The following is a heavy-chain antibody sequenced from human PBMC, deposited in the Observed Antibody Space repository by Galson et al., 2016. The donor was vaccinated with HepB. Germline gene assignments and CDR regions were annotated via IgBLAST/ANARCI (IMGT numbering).Heavy chain of an antibody. CDR2: IWYDGSNK. V-gene: IGHV3-33*06. Sequence: SLRLSCAASGFIFSSYGMHWVRQAPGKGLEWVAVIWYDGSNKYYADSVKGRFTISRDNSKNTLLLQMNSLRAEDPAVYHCAKAEKWEHDFWGQGTLVTVSS. CDR3: AKAEKWEHDF. D-gene: IGHD1/OR15-1a*01. J-gene: IGHJ4*02. CDR1: GFIFSSYG.